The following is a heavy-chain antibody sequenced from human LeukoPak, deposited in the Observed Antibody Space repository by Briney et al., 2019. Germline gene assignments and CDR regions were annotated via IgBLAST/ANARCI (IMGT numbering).Heavy chain of an antibody. CDR3: ARDRRYYDSSGYYFHWYFDL. D-gene: IGHD3-22*01. J-gene: IGHJ2*01. CDR2: ISGSGGST. Sequence: GGSLRLSCAASGFTFSSYAMSWVRQAPGKGLEWVSVISGSGGSTHYADSVKGRFTISRDNFKNTLYLQMNSLRAEDTAVYYCARDRRYYDSSGYYFHWYFDLWGRGTLVTVSS. V-gene: IGHV3-23*01. CDR1: GFTFSSYA.